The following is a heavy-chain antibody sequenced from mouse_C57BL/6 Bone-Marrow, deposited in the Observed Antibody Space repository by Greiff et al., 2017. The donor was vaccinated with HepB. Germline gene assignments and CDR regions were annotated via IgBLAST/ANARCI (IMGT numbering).Heavy chain of an antibody. CDR1: GYAFTNYL. CDR3: ARVYGSRTWFAY. J-gene: IGHJ3*01. CDR2: INPGSGGT. V-gene: IGHV1-54*01. Sequence: QVQLQQSGAELVRPGTSVKVSCKASGYAFTNYLLEWVKQRPGQGLEWIGVINPGSGGTNYNEKFKGKATLTADKSSSTAYMQLSSLTSEDSEVYFCARVYGSRTWFAYWGQGTLVTVSA. D-gene: IGHD1-1*01.